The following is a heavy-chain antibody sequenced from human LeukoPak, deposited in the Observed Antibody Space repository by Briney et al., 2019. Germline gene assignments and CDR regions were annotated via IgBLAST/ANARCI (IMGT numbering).Heavy chain of an antibody. CDR3: ARDSAVQWELLGDFDY. Sequence: GGSLRLSCAASGFTFSSYAMHWVRQAPGKGLEWVAVISYDGSNKYYADSVKGRFTISRDNSKYTLYLQMNSLRAEDTAVYYCARDSAVQWELLGDFDYWGQGTLVTVSS. CDR2: ISYDGSNK. V-gene: IGHV3-30-3*01. J-gene: IGHJ4*02. CDR1: GFTFSSYA. D-gene: IGHD1-26*01.